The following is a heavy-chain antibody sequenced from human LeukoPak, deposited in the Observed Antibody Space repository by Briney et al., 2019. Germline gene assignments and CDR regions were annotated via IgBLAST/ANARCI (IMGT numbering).Heavy chain of an antibody. Sequence: GGSLRLSCAASGFTFSSYWMHWVRQAPGKGLVWVSRINSDGSSTSYADSVKGRFTISRDNAKNTPYLQMNSLRAEDTAVYYCARENYGDYHYYYYYGMDVWGQGTTVTVSS. CDR3: ARENYGDYHYYYYYGMDV. CDR2: INSDGSST. V-gene: IGHV3-74*01. CDR1: GFTFSSYW. D-gene: IGHD4-17*01. J-gene: IGHJ6*02.